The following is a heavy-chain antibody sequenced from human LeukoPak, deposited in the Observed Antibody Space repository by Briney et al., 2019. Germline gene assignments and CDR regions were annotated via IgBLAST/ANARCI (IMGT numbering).Heavy chain of an antibody. V-gene: IGHV5-51*01. CDR3: ARQGEDYYDSSVLWGMDV. Sequence: GESLKISCKGSGYSFTSYWIGWVRQMPGKGLEWMGIIYPGDSDTRYSPSFQGQVTISADKSISTAYLQWSSLKASDTAMYYCARQGEDYYDSSVLWGMDVWGQGTTVTVSS. CDR2: IYPGDSDT. D-gene: IGHD3-22*01. CDR1: GYSFTSYW. J-gene: IGHJ6*02.